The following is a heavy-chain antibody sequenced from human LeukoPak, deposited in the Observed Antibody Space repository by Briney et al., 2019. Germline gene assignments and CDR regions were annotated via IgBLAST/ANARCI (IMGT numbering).Heavy chain of an antibody. Sequence: NPGGSLRLSGAASGFTFSSYSMNWVRQAPGKGLEWVSSISSSSSYIYYADSVKGRFTISRDNAKNSLYLQMNSLRAEDTAVYYCATRELGSGYDYGAFDIWGQGTMVTVSS. D-gene: IGHD5-12*01. CDR1: GFTFSSYS. V-gene: IGHV3-21*01. J-gene: IGHJ3*02. CDR3: ATRELGSGYDYGAFDI. CDR2: ISSSSSYI.